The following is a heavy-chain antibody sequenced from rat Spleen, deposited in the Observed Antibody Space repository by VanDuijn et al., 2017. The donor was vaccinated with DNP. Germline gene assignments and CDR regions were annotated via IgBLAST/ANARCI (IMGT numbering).Heavy chain of an antibody. CDR2: MWSGGST. J-gene: IGHJ3*01. CDR1: GFSLTSYS. D-gene: IGHD1-6*01. Sequence: QVQLKESGPGLVQPSQTLSLTCTVSGFSLTSYSVNWVRQPPGKGLEWIGAMWSGGSTDSNSALKSRLSISRDTSKSQVVLQMNSLQTEDTAMYFCARSDYGYNRNWFAYWGQGTLVTVSS. CDR3: ARSDYGYNRNWFAY. V-gene: IGHV2-15*01.